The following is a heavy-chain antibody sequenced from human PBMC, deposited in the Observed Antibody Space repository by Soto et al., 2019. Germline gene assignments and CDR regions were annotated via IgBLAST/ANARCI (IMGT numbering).Heavy chain of an antibody. J-gene: IGHJ4*02. CDR3: ARLGGYYQALDS. CDR1: GGSISPYY. V-gene: IGHV4-59*08. D-gene: IGHD3-22*01. CDR2: IYYTGTT. Sequence: QVQLQESGPGLVKPSETLSLTCTVSGGSISPYYWSWIRQPPGKGLEWIGYIYYTGTTNYYPSLKSRVTMSVDTSKNQFSLQLSSVTAADTAVYYCARLGGYYQALDSWGPGTLVTVSS.